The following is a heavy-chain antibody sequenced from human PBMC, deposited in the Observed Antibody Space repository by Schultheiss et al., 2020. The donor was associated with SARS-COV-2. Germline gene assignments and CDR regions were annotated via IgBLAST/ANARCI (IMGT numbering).Heavy chain of an antibody. CDR3: ARDGHGDVSGY. CDR2: ISSSGSTI. Sequence: GESLKISCAASGFTFSSYNMNWVRQAPGKGLEWVSYISSSGSTIYYADSVKGRFTISRDNSKNTLYLQMNSLRAEDTAVYYCARDGHGDVSGYWGQGTLVTVSS. J-gene: IGHJ4*02. V-gene: IGHV3-48*01. D-gene: IGHD2-21*02. CDR1: GFTFSSYN.